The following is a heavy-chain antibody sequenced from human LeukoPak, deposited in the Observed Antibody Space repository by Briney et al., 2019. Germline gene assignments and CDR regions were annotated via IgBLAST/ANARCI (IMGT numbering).Heavy chain of an antibody. D-gene: IGHD3-3*02. CDR3: ARELGRAFDL. V-gene: IGHV4-59*01. CDR2: IYYNGDT. J-gene: IGHJ3*01. CDR1: GGSISSYY. Sequence: SETLSLTCSVSGGSISSYYWSWIRQPPGKGLEWIGYIYYNGDTNQNPSLNSRATISVDTSKNQFSLKLKSVAAADTAVYYCARELGRAFDLWGQGTMVTVSS.